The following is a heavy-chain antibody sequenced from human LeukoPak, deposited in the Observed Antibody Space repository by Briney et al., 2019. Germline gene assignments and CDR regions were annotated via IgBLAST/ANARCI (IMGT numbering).Heavy chain of an antibody. CDR2: IYPGYSDT. D-gene: IGHD2-2*01. CDR3: ATHLGYCSSTSCYPVFDY. J-gene: IGHJ4*02. V-gene: IGHV5-51*01. Sequence: PGESLKISFKGSGYSFTSYWLGWVRQMPGKGLEWMGSIYPGYSDTRYSPSFQGQVTISADKSISTAYLQWSSLKASDTAMYYCATHLGYCSSTSCYPVFDYWGQGTLVTVSS. CDR1: GYSFTSYW.